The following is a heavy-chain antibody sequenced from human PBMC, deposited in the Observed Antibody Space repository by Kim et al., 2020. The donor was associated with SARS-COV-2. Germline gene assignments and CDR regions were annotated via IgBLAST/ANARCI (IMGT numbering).Heavy chain of an antibody. V-gene: IGHV3-7*03. J-gene: IGHJ6*02. D-gene: IGHD4-17*01. CDR2: IKGDGSEE. Sequence: GGSLILSCAASGFTFSSYWMCWVRQAPGKGLEWVANIKGDGSEENYVDSVKGRFTISRDNAKNSVSLQMNRLRADDTAVYYCARAADYGDFFIYQYALDVWGQGTTVTVSS. CDR3: ARAADYGDFFIYQYALDV. CDR1: GFTFSSYW.